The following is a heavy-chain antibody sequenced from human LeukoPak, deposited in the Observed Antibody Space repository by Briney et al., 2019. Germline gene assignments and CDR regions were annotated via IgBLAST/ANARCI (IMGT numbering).Heavy chain of an antibody. CDR1: GFTFSSYW. D-gene: IGHD5-18*01. CDR3: GRDRVTYNYNRASRYFDL. J-gene: IGHJ2*01. CDR2: INFDGTTT. Sequence: GGSLRLSCAASGFTFSSYWMHWVRQAPGEGPVWVSHINFDGTTTSYADSVRGRFTISRDNAKNTLYLQMNSLRAEDTAVYYCGRDRVTYNYNRASRYFDLWGRGTLVTVSS. V-gene: IGHV3-74*01.